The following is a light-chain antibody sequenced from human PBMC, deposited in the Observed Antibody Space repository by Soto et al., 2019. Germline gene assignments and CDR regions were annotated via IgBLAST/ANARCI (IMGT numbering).Light chain of an antibody. Sequence: QSALTQPASVSGSPRQSIAISCTGTNSDVGGYNYVSWYQQHPGKAPKLMIYDVTNRPSGVSNRFSGSKSGNTASLTISGLQAEDEADYYCSSYTTSSTLVFGGGTKLTVL. CDR3: SSYTTSSTLV. CDR1: NSDVGGYNY. V-gene: IGLV2-14*01. CDR2: DVT. J-gene: IGLJ2*01.